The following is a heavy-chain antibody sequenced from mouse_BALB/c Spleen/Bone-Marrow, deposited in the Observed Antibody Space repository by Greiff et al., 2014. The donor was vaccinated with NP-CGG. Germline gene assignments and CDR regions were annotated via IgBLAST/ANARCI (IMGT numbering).Heavy chain of an antibody. D-gene: IGHD1-1*01. V-gene: IGHV14-3*02. J-gene: IGHJ4*01. Sequence: VQLQQSGAELVKPGASVKLSCTASGFNIKDTYMYWVKQRPEQGLEWIGRIDPANGNTKYDPKFQGKATITADTSSNTPYLQLSSLTSEDTAVYYCARSYYAMDYWGQGTSVTVSS. CDR3: ARSYYAMDY. CDR1: GFNIKDTY. CDR2: IDPANGNT.